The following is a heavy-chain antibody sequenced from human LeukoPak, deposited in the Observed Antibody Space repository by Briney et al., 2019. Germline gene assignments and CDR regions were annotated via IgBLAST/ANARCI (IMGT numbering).Heavy chain of an antibody. CDR3: ARDGHIVLMVYVHDAFDI. V-gene: IGHV1-69*13. CDR2: IIPIFGTA. Sequence: SVKVSCKASGGTFSSYAISWVRQAPGQGLEWMGGIIPIFGTANYAQKFQGRVTITADESTSTAYMELSSLRSEDTAVYYCARDGHIVLMVYVHDAFDIWGQGTMVTVSS. CDR1: GGTFSSYA. J-gene: IGHJ3*02. D-gene: IGHD2-8*01.